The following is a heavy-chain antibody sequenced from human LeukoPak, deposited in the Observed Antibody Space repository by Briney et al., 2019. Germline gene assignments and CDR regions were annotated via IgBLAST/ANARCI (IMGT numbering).Heavy chain of an antibody. V-gene: IGHV3-48*02. CDR2: ITSSRGTI. CDR1: GFTFSSYS. Sequence: PGGSLRLSCSASGFTFSSYSMDWVRQAPGKGLEWLSYITSSRGTIYYADSVKGRFTVSRDNAKNSLYLQMNSLRDEDTAVYYCARDRTTLIDYWGQGIQVTVSS. J-gene: IGHJ4*01. CDR3: ARDRTTLIDY. D-gene: IGHD1-14*01.